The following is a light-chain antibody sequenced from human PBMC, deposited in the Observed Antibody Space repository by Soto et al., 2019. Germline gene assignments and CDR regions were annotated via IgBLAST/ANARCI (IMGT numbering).Light chain of an antibody. CDR3: ATWDSRLSAGL. CDR2: END. CDR1: NSNTGNNY. J-gene: IGLJ1*01. V-gene: IGLV1-51*02. Sequence: QSALTQPPSVSAAPGQKVTISCSGSNSNTGNNYVSWYRQLPGTAPKLLIYENDKRPSGIPDRFSGSKSGTSATLGITGLQTGDEADYYCATWDSRLSAGLFGTGTKVTVL.